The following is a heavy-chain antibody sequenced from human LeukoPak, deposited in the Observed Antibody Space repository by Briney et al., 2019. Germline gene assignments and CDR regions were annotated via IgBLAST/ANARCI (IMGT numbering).Heavy chain of an antibody. CDR2: ISASGSTI. D-gene: IGHD3-3*01. CDR3: ARDRVGSADFWSGYYTGTFDY. Sequence: GGSLRLSCAASGFTFSSYSMNWVRQAPGKGLEWVSYISASGSTIYYADSVKGRFTISRDNAKNSLYLQMNSLRPEDTAVYYCARDRVGSADFWSGYYTGTFDYWGQGTLVTVSS. J-gene: IGHJ4*02. CDR1: GFTFSSYS. V-gene: IGHV3-48*04.